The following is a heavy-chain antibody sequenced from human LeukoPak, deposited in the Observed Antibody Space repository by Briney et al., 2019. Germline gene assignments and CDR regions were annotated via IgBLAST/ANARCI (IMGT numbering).Heavy chain of an antibody. CDR2: TYYSGST. V-gene: IGHV4-31*03. CDR3: ARGGSNSYFQH. D-gene: IGHD1-26*01. J-gene: IGHJ1*01. CDR1: GDSISSGGYY. Sequence: SSETLSLTCTVSGDSISSGGYYWGWIRQHPGKGLEWIGYTYYSGSTYYNPSLKSRVFIAVDTFENQLSLKLRSVTAADTAVYYCARGGSNSYFQHWGQGTLVTVSS.